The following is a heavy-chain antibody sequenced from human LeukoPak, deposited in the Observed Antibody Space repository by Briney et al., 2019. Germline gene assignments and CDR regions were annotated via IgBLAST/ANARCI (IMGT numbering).Heavy chain of an antibody. J-gene: IGHJ6*02. D-gene: IGHD1-26*01. CDR3: ARVQNGGSYWVYHYDGLDV. Sequence: GGSLRLSCAASGITFSTHTMHWVRQAPGKGLEWVALTSYDENDKYYADSVKGRFIISRDNSKNTLYLEMNSLRVEDTAVYFCARVQNGGSYWVYHYDGLDVWGQGTTVTVSS. CDR1: GITFSTHT. CDR2: TSYDENDK. V-gene: IGHV3-30*04.